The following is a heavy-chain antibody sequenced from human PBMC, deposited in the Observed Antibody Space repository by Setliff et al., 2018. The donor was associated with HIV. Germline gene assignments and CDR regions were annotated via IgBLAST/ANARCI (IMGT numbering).Heavy chain of an antibody. J-gene: IGHJ4*02. CDR3: TADSRESPNLDY. V-gene: IGHV3-33*01. D-gene: IGHD3-22*01. Sequence: PGGSLRLSCEASGFTFSNYGVHWVRQAPGKGLEWVAVIYYDGSNKYYADSAKGRFTISRDNSKSTLYLQMNSLRAEDTAVYYCTADSRESPNLDYWGQGTPVTVSS. CDR1: GFTFSNYG. CDR2: IYYDGSNK.